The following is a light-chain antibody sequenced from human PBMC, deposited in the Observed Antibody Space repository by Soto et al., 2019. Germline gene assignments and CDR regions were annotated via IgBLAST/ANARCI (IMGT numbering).Light chain of an antibody. CDR3: QKCNSPPPFT. V-gene: IGKV1-27*01. Sequence: EIQMTQSPSSLSASVGDRVTITCRASQDISNYLAWYQQRPGEVPKLLIYAASTLHSGVPSRFSGSGSGTDFTLTISSLQPEDAATYFCQKCNSPPPFTFGPGTKVDLK. CDR2: AAS. CDR1: QDISNY. J-gene: IGKJ3*01.